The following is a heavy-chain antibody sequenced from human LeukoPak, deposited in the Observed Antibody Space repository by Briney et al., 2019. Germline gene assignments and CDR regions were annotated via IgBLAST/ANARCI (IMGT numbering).Heavy chain of an antibody. D-gene: IGHD4-11*01. CDR1: GFTFSNYW. CDR2: INFDGSGT. V-gene: IGHV3-74*01. CDR3: TITTTLIWCFDP. J-gene: IGHJ5*02. Sequence: GGSLRLSCEASGFTFSNYWMHWVRQAPGKGLVWVARINFDGSGTSYADSMKGRFTISRDNAKNTVFLQMNSVRAEDTAVYYCTITTTLIWCFDPWGQGTLVFVSS.